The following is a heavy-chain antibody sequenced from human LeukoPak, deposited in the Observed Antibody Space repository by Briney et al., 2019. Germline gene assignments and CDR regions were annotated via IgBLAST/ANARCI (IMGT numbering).Heavy chain of an antibody. D-gene: IGHD1-20*01. CDR2: ISYDGSNK. Sequence: GRSLRLSCAASGFTFSSYGMHWVRQAPGKGLEWVAVISYDGSNKYYADSVKGRFTISRDNSKNTLYLQMNSLRAEDMAVYYCARDGSYNWMGFDPWGQGTLVTVSS. V-gene: IGHV3-30*03. CDR1: GFTFSSYG. CDR3: ARDGSYNWMGFDP. J-gene: IGHJ5*02.